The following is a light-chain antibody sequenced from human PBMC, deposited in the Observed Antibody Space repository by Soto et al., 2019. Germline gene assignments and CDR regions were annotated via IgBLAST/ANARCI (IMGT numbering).Light chain of an antibody. CDR3: CSYAGSYTLYI. Sequence: QSALTQPRSVSGSPGQSVTISCTGTISDVGAYNYVSWFQQHPGKAPKLMIYDVSKRPSGVPDRFSGSKSDNTASLTISGLQADDEADYYCCSYAGSYTLYIFGTGTKLTVL. CDR2: DVS. V-gene: IGLV2-11*01. J-gene: IGLJ1*01. CDR1: ISDVGAYNY.